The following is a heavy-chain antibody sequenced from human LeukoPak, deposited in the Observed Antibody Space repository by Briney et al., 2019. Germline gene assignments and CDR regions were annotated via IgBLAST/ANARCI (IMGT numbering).Heavy chain of an antibody. V-gene: IGHV5-51*01. CDR3: AGRLYYYESSGYFLGWFDP. J-gene: IGHJ5*02. CDR1: GYNFTDYW. D-gene: IGHD3-22*01. Sequence: GESLKISCKGSGYNFTDYWIGWVRQMPGKGLEWMGIIYPGDSDTRYSPSFQGQVTISVDKSLNTAYLQWTSLKASDSAMYYCAGRLYYYESSGYFLGWFDPWGQGTLVTVSS. CDR2: IYPGDSDT.